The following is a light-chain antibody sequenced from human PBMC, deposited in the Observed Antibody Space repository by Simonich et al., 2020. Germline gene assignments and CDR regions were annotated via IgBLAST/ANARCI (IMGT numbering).Light chain of an antibody. CDR2: CNS. J-gene: IGLJ3*02. V-gene: IGLV1-40*01. CDR3: QSYDSSLSGSV. Sequence: QSVLTQPPSVSGAPGQRVTISCTGSSSNIGAGYDVHWYQQLPGTAPKLFIYCNSNRPSGVPDRFSGSKSGTSASLAITGVQAEDEADYYCQSYDSSLSGSVFGGGTKLTVL. CDR1: SSNIGAGYD.